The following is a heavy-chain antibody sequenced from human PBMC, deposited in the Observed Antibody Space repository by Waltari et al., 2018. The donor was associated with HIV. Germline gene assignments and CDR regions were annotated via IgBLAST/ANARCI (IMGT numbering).Heavy chain of an antibody. D-gene: IGHD4-17*01. CDR3: AREGGDYYYYYGMDV. J-gene: IGHJ6*02. CDR1: GFTFSSYS. CDR2: IRSSSSTI. Sequence: EVQLVESGGGLVQPGGSLRLSCAASGFTFSSYSMNWVRQAPGKGLEWVSYIRSSSSTIYYADSVKGRFTIARENAKNSLYLQMNSLRDEDTAVYYCAREGGDYYYYYGMDVWGQGTTVTVSS. V-gene: IGHV3-48*02.